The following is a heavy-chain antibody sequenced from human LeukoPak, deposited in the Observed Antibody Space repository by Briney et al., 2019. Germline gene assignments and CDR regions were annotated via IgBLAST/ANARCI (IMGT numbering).Heavy chain of an antibody. CDR2: IIRILGIA. D-gene: IGHD5-12*01. CDR1: GGTFSSYA. CDR3: AREIVATIPPDY. J-gene: IGHJ4*02. V-gene: IGHV1-69*04. Sequence: SVKVSCKASGGTFSSYAISWLRQAPGQRPEWRGRIIRILGIANYAQKFPGRVTITADKSTSTAYMELSSLRSEDTAVYYCAREIVATIPPDYWGQGTLVTVSS.